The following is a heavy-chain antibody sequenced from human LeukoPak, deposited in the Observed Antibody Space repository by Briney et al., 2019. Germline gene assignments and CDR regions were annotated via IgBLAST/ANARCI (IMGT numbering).Heavy chain of an antibody. D-gene: IGHD3-22*01. CDR2: ISGDGGST. J-gene: IGHJ1*01. Sequence: PAGSLRLSCAASGFTFDDYAMHWVRQAPGKGLEWVSLISGDGGSTYYGDSVKGRFTISRDNSKNSLYLQMNSLGTEDTALYYCAKDSSGYYYVFQHWGEGTLASVSS. CDR3: AKDSSGYYYVFQH. CDR1: GFTFDDYA. V-gene: IGHV3-43*02.